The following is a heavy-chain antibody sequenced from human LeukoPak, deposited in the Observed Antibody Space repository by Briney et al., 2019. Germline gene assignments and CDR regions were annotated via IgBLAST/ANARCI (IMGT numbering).Heavy chain of an antibody. CDR1: GFTFSSYA. Sequence: GGSLRLSCAASGFTFSSYAMHWVRQAPGKGLEYVSAISSNGVSTYYANSVKGRFTISRDNSKNTLYLQMGSLRAEDMAVYYCARAPDIVAPIDYWGQGTLVTVSS. V-gene: IGHV3-64*01. D-gene: IGHD5-12*01. J-gene: IGHJ4*02. CDR3: ARAPDIVAPIDY. CDR2: ISSNGVST.